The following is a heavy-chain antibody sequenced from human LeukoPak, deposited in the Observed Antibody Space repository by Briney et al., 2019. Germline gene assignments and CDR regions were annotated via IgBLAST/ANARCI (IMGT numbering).Heavy chain of an antibody. CDR3: ARGREAAVPPTWFDP. D-gene: IGHD6-13*01. V-gene: IGHV4-34*01. CDR2: INHSGST. J-gene: IGHJ5*02. Sequence: SETLSLTCAVYGGSFSGYYWSWIRQPPGKGLEWIGEINHSGSTNYNPSLKSRVTISVDTSKNQFSLKLSSVTAADTAVYYCARGREAAVPPTWFDPWGQGTLVTVSS. CDR1: GGSFSGYY.